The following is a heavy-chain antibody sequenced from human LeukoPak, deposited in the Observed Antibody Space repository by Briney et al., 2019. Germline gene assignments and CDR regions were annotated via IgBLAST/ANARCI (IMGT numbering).Heavy chain of an antibody. V-gene: IGHV4-59*08. Sequence: SETLSLTCTVSGGSISSYYWGWIRQPPGKGLEWIGYIYYSGSTNYNPSLKSRVTISVDTSKNQFSLKLSSVTAADTAVYYCARSMNAGLLPYYYGMDVWGQGTTVTVSS. CDR2: IYYSGST. D-gene: IGHD3-22*01. CDR3: ARSMNAGLLPYYYGMDV. CDR1: GGSISSYY. J-gene: IGHJ6*02.